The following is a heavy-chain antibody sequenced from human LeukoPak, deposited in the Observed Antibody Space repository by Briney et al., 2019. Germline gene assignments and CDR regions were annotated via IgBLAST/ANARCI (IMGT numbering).Heavy chain of an antibody. D-gene: IGHD3/OR15-3a*01. Sequence: GSLRLSCAVSGITLSNYGMSWVRQAPGKGLEWVAGISDSGGNTKYADSVKGRFTISRDNPKNTLYLQMNSLRAEDTAVYFYAKRGVVIRVILVGFHKEAYYFESWGQGALVTVSS. V-gene: IGHV3-23*01. J-gene: IGHJ4*02. CDR1: GITLSNYG. CDR3: AKRGVVIRVILVGFHKEAYYFES. CDR2: ISDSGGNT.